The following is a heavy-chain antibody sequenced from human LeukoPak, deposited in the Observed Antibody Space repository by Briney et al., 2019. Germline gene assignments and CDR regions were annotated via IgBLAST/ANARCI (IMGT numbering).Heavy chain of an antibody. J-gene: IGHJ6*04. CDR1: GVSISSGDYY. D-gene: IGHD3-10*01. V-gene: IGHV4-30-4*01. CDR3: ARDYYYGSGTEYYYYGMDV. CDR2: IYYSGST. Sequence: SQTLSLTCTVSGVSISSGDYYWSWIRQPPGKGLEWIGYIYYSGSTYYNPSLKSRVTISVDTSKNQFSLKLSSVTAADTAVYYCARDYYYGSGTEYYYYGMDVWGKGTTVTVSS.